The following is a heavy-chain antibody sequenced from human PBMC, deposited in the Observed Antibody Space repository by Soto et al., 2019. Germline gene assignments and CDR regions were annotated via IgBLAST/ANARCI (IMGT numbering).Heavy chain of an antibody. CDR3: ARSCWSLEWLVRYYYYGMDV. CDR2: ISAYNGNT. V-gene: IGHV1-18*04. CDR1: GYTFTSYG. J-gene: IGHJ6*02. D-gene: IGHD6-19*01. Sequence: ASVKVSCKASGYTFTSYGISWVRQAPGQGLEWMGWISAYNGNTNYAQKLQGRVTMTTDTSTSTAYMELRRLRSDDTAVYYCARSCWSLEWLVRYYYYGMDVWGQGTTVTVSS.